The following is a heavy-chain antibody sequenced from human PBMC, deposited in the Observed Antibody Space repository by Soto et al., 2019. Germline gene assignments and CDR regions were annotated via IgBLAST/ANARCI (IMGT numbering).Heavy chain of an antibody. V-gene: IGHV4-39*01. Sequence: SETLSLTCTVSGGSISSSSYYWGWIRQPPGKGLEWIGSIYYSGSTYYNPSLKSRVTISVDTSKNQFSLKLSSVTAADTAVYYCARQAISGSVYYGMDVWGQGTTVT. J-gene: IGHJ6*02. CDR2: IYYSGST. CDR1: GGSISSSSYY. CDR3: ARQAISGSVYYGMDV. D-gene: IGHD2-15*01.